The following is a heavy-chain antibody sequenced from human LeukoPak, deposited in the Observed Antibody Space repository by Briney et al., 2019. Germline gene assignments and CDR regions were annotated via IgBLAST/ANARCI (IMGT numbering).Heavy chain of an antibody. CDR2: ISAYNGNT. V-gene: IGHV1-18*01. J-gene: IGHJ6*02. CDR3: ARDLDPTHGMDV. Sequence: VASVKFSCTTSGYTFTSFGISWGRQDPGQGVYWMGWISAYNGNTNYAQKLQGRVTMTTDTSTSTAYMELRSLRSDDTAVYYCARDLDPTHGMDVWGQGTTVTVSS. CDR1: GYTFTSFG. D-gene: IGHD3-3*01.